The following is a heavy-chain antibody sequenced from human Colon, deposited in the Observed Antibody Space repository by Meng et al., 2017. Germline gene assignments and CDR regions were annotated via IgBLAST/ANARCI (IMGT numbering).Heavy chain of an antibody. D-gene: IGHD3-10*01. CDR1: AGSFSGFY. CDR2: IDHFGIS. CDR3: APGLRHGDWFDP. J-gene: IGHJ5*02. V-gene: IGHV4-34*02. Sequence: QVQIQPGGAGLLNPSDTLSLPSAVTAGSFSGFYCSWNRQPPGKGLEWIGEIDHFGISHYPPSLKGRLTLSVDTSKKQISLTLTSVPAAAPAVSCCAPGLRHGDWFDPWGPGTLVTVSS.